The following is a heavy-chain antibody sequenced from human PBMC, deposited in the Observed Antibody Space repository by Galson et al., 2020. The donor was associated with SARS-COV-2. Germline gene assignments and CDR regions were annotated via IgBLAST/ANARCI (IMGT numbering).Heavy chain of an antibody. D-gene: IGHD4-17*01. Sequence: SETLSLTCAVSGYSISSGYYWGWIRQPPGTGLEWIGSIYHSGSTYYNPSLKSRVTISVDTSKNQFSLKLSSVTAADTAVYYCARRLSTVTTFHFDYWGQGTLVTVSS. J-gene: IGHJ4*02. CDR1: GYSISSGYY. V-gene: IGHV4-38-2*01. CDR2: IYHSGST. CDR3: ARRLSTVTTFHFDY.